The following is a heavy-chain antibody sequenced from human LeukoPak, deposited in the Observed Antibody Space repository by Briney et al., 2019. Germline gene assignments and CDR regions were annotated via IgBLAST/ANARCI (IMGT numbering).Heavy chain of an antibody. V-gene: IGHV4-61*02. D-gene: IGHD4-17*01. J-gene: IGHJ4*02. Sequence: SQTLSLTCTVSGGSISSGSYYWSWIRQPAGTGLEWIGRIYTSGSTNYNPSLKSRVTISVDTSKNQFSLKLSSVTAADTAVYYCASTTDPYPYYFDYWGQGTLVTVSS. CDR2: IYTSGST. CDR3: ASTTDPYPYYFDY. CDR1: GGSISSGSYY.